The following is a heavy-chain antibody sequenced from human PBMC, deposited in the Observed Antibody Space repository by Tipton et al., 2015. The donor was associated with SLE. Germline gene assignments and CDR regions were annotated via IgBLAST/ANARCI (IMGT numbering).Heavy chain of an antibody. V-gene: IGHV4-61*02. CDR3: ARAMAWTGDPLHFDY. Sequence: TLSLTCTVFGGSISRDYYFWTWIRQPAGKGLEWIGRVYFGGSTNYNPSLKSRVAISLDTSKNQFSLKLKSVTAADTAVYFCARAMAWTGDPLHFDYWGQGSLVTVSS. CDR2: VYFGGST. D-gene: IGHD3/OR15-3a*01. CDR1: GGSISRDYYF. J-gene: IGHJ4*02.